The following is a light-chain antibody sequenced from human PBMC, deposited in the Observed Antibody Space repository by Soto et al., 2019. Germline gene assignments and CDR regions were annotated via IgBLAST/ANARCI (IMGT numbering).Light chain of an antibody. V-gene: IGLV2-8*01. J-gene: IGLJ1*01. CDR3: SPYEDSDHIV. Sequence: QSVLTQPPSASGSPGQSVAISCTGTSSDVGAYNYVAWYQQHPGKVPKLMIYEVSKRPSGVPDRFSGSKSGNTASLTVSGLQADDEADYDRSPYEDSDHIVLGTEIK. CDR2: EVS. CDR1: SSDVGAYNY.